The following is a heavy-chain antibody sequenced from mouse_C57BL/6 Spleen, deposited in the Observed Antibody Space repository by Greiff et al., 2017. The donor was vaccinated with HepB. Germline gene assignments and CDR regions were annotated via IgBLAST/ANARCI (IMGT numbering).Heavy chain of an antibody. CDR2: ISSGSSTI. V-gene: IGHV5-17*01. J-gene: IGHJ3*01. Sequence: DVKLVESGGGLVKPGGSLKFSCAASGFTFSDYGMHWVRQAPEKGLEWVAYISSGSSTIYYADKVKGRFTISRDNAKNTLFLQMTSLRSEDTAMYYCAGGVEGLPSWFAYWGQGTLVTVSA. CDR3: AGGVEGLPSWFAY. D-gene: IGHD2-10*01. CDR1: GFTFSDYG.